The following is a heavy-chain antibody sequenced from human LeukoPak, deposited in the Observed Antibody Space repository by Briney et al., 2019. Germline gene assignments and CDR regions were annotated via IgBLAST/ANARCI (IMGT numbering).Heavy chain of an antibody. V-gene: IGHV3-30*02. CDR2: IRNDGRTK. CDR3: AKVPIVVVPAAPFFDY. D-gene: IGHD2-2*01. Sequence: GGSLRLSCAASGFIFSNFDMHWVRQVPGKGLEWVAAIRNDGRTKNYADSVKGRFTISRDNSKNTLFLQMNSLRAEDTAVYYCAKVPIVVVPAAPFFDYWGQGTLVTVSS. CDR1: GFIFSNFD. J-gene: IGHJ4*02.